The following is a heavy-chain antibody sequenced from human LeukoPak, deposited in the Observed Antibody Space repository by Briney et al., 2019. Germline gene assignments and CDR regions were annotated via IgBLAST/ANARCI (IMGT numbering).Heavy chain of an antibody. V-gene: IGHV3-23*01. D-gene: IGHD2-15*01. CDR1: GFTFSSYA. CDR2: IRGSGGST. J-gene: IGHJ5*02. CDR3: AKDGGYCSGGSCYLGVNWFDR. Sequence: GGSLRLSCAASGFTFSSYAMSWVRQAPGKGLEWVSAIRGSGGSTSYADSVKGRFTIPRDHSKNTPYLQMNSLRAEDTAVYYCAKDGGYCSGGSCYLGVNWFDRWGQGTLVTVSS.